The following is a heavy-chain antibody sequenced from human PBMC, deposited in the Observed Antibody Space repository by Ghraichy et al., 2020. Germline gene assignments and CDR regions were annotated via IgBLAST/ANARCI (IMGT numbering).Heavy chain of an antibody. CDR1: GGSISSGGYS. V-gene: IGHV4-30-4*07. CDR3: ARGTPMVRGVFDY. J-gene: IGHJ4*02. D-gene: IGHD3-10*01. Sequence: TLSLTCAVSGGSISSGGYSWSWIRQPPGKGLEWIGYIYYSGSTYYNPSLKSRVTISVDTSKNQFSLKLSSVTAADTAVYYCARGTPMVRGVFDYWGQGTLVTVSS. CDR2: IYYSGST.